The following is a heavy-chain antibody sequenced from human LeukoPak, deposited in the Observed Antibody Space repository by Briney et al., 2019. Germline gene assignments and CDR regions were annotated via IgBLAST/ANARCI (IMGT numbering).Heavy chain of an antibody. CDR3: ARGGCSGGSCYVEGDYFDY. V-gene: IGHV4-59*01. Sequence: SETLSLTCTVSGGSISSYYWSWIRQPPGKGLEWIGYIYYSGSTNYNPSLKSRVTISVDTSKNQFSLRLSSVTAADTAVYYCARGGCSGGSCYVEGDYFDYWGQGTLVTVSS. D-gene: IGHD2-15*01. CDR2: IYYSGST. CDR1: GGSISSYY. J-gene: IGHJ4*02.